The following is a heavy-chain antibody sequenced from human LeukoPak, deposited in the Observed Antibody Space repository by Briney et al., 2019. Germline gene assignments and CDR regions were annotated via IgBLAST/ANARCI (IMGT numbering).Heavy chain of an antibody. D-gene: IGHD2-15*01. Sequence: SETLSLTCTVSGGSISSSGYYWDWIRQPPGKGLEWIGSISQSGTTYYNPPLKSRVTIFVDTSKSQFSLKLNSVTAADTAVYYCARRRVVARGYFDYWGQGTLVTASS. CDR2: ISQSGTT. J-gene: IGHJ4*02. CDR3: ARRRVVARGYFDY. CDR1: GGSISSSGYY. V-gene: IGHV4-39*01.